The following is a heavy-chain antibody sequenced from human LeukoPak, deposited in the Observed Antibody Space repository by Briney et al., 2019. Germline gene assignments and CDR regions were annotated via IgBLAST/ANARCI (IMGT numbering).Heavy chain of an antibody. CDR1: GFTFNDYA. CDR3: ARDFGHGDYLFDY. CDR2: IWFDGSKE. V-gene: IGHV3-33*01. J-gene: IGHJ4*02. Sequence: GGSLRLSCAASGFTFNDYAMHWVRQAPGKGLEWVALIWFDGSKEFYADSVKGRFTISRENSKNTLYLQVNSLRTEDTAVYYCARDFGHGDYLFDYWGQGTLVTVSS. D-gene: IGHD4-17*01.